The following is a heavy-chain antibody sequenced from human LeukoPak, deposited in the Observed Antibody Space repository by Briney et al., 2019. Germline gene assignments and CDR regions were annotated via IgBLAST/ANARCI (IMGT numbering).Heavy chain of an antibody. CDR2: IRYDRSNK. V-gene: IGHV3-30*02. CDR1: GFTFSSYA. D-gene: IGHD3-22*01. CDR3: AKDGSLGGYYDSSGYPTSVY. Sequence: PGGSLRLSCAASGFTFSSYAMSWVRQAPGKGLEWVAFIRYDRSNKYYADSVKGRFTISRDNSKNTLYLQMNSLRAEDTAVYYCAKDGSLGGYYDSSGYPTSVYWGQGTLVTVSS. J-gene: IGHJ4*02.